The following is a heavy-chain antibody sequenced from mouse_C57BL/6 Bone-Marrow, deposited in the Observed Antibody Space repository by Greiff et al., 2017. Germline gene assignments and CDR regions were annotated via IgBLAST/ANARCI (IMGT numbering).Heavy chain of an antibody. Sequence: VQLQQPGAELVMPGASVKLSCKASGYTFTSYWMHWVKQRPGQGLEWIGEIDPSGSCTNYNQKFKGKSTLTVDKSSSTAYMQLSSLTSEDSAVYYCASSGGGNYPRAYWGQGTLVTVSA. CDR2: IDPSGSCT. CDR3: ASSGGGNYPRAY. CDR1: GYTFTSYW. V-gene: IGHV1-69*01. J-gene: IGHJ3*01. D-gene: IGHD2-1*01.